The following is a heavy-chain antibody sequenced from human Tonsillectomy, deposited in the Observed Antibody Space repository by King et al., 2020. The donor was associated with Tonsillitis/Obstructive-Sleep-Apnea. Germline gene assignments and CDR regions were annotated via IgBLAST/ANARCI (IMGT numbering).Heavy chain of an antibody. D-gene: IGHD3-3*01. CDR3: AGLDHGNPIFGVVIRGVDY. V-gene: IGHV4-39*01. CDR2: IHYSGST. Sequence: QLQESGPGLVKPSQTLSLTCTVSGGSIGSGDYYWCWIRQPPGKGLEWSGSIHYSGSTYCNQAHTRRVTISVDTSKNQCSLRLSSLTAADTAGYFCAGLDHGNPIFGVVIRGVDYWGQGTLVTVSS. CDR1: GGSIGSGDYY. J-gene: IGHJ4*02.